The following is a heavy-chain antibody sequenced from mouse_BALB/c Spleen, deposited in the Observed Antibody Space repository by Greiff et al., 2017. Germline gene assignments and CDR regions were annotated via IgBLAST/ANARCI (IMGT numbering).Heavy chain of an antibody. V-gene: IGHV5-6-3*01. CDR3: ARGGRDSSVMDY. D-gene: IGHD3-2*01. CDR1: GFTFSSYG. J-gene: IGHJ4*01. CDR2: INSNGGST. Sequence: EVQRVESGGGLVQPGGSLKLSCAASGFTFSSYGMSWVRQTPDKRLELVATINSNGGSTYYPDSVKGRFTISRDNAKNTLYLQMSSLKSEDTAMYYCARGGRDSSVMDYWGQGTSVTVSS.